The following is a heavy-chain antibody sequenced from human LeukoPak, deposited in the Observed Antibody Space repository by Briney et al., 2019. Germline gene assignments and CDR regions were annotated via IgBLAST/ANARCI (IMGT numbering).Heavy chain of an antibody. V-gene: IGHV4-4*02. CDR2: IYHRGNT. CDR3: ARRYDFWSGYPPPLDY. J-gene: IGHJ4*02. CDR1: GGSISSSNW. Sequence: PSGTLSLTCAVSGGSISSSNWWNWVRQTPGKGLEWIGEIYHRGNTHYNPSLKSRVTMSVDTSTNQFSLRVNSVTAADTAVYYCARRYDFWSGYPPPLDYWGQGTLVTVSS. D-gene: IGHD3-3*01.